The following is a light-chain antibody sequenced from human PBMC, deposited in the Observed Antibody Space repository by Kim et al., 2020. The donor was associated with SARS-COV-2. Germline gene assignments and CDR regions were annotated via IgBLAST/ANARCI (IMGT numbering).Light chain of an antibody. Sequence: APGEGATLTCRASHSATTNLAWYQQKPGQAPRLLIYGASIRASGSPARFSGSGSGTDFTLTISSLQSEDSAVYYCQEYNNWPTLSFGGGTKVDIK. CDR1: HSATTN. V-gene: IGKV3D-15*01. CDR3: QEYNNWPTLS. J-gene: IGKJ4*01. CDR2: GAS.